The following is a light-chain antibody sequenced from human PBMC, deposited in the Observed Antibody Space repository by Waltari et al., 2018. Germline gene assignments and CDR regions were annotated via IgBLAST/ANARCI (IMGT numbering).Light chain of an antibody. CDR2: EAS. CDR3: QQHDNYPFS. V-gene: IGKV1-9*01. J-gene: IGKJ3*01. CDR1: QGISTY. Sequence: DIQLTQSPSFLSASVGDRVTITCRASQGISTYLAWYQQEPGKAPNLLIHEASTLQSGVPSRFSGSGSGTEFTLTISSLQPEDFATYYCQQHDNYPFSFGPGTKVEIK.